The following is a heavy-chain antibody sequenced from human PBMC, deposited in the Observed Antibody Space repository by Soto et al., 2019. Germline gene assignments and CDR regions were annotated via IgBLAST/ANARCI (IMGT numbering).Heavy chain of an antibody. CDR3: VTVLPHANSGFDY. J-gene: IGHJ4*02. CDR1: GFTFSNVW. Sequence: GHLVESGGGFVKPGGSLTLSCAASGFTFSNVWLSCVRQGPGKGLEWLGRIKSRTENETTDYDSPARGRFIISRDDSKIMLYLQLHSLKSEDTGVYYCVTVLPHANSGFDYWGQGTPVTVSS. D-gene: IGHD1-26*01. V-gene: IGHV3-15*01. CDR2: IKSRTENETT.